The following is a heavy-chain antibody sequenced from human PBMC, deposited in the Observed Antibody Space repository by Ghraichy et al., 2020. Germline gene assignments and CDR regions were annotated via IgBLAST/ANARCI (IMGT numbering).Heavy chain of an antibody. D-gene: IGHD2-8*01. CDR2: ISGSGGST. V-gene: IGHV3-23*01. CDR1: GFTFSDYA. Sequence: LSLTCEASGFTFSDYAMSWVRQAPGKGLEWVSHISGSGGSTYYADSVKGRFTISRDNSKDTLYLHMTSLRVEDTVLYYCAKPNALTKTYYFDFWGQGTLLTVSS. J-gene: IGHJ4*02. CDR3: AKPNALTKTYYFDF.